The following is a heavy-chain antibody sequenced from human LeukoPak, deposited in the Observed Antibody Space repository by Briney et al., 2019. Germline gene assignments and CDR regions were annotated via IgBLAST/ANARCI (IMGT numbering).Heavy chain of an antibody. D-gene: IGHD1-26*01. CDR3: ARGVSPKGMGGRRFDY. J-gene: IGHJ4*02. CDR2: IHHSGRT. V-gene: IGHV4-34*01. Sequence: SETLSLTCAVYGGSFSGYYWSWIRQPPGKGLEWIGEIHHSGRTNYNPSLKSRVTISVDTSKNQFSLELSSVTAADTAVYYCARGVSPKGMGGRRFDYWGQGTLVTVSS. CDR1: GGSFSGYY.